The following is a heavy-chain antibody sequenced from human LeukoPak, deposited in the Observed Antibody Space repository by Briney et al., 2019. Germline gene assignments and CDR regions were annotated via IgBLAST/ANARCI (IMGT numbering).Heavy chain of an antibody. CDR2: ISYDGSNK. Sequence: PGRSLRLSCAASGFTFSSSGMHWVRQAPGKGLEWVAVISYDGSNKYYADSVKGRFTFSRDSSKNTLYLQMNSLRAEDTAVYYCAKEYCSNSVCHSLDYWGQGTLVTVSS. J-gene: IGHJ4*02. CDR1: GFTFSSSG. D-gene: IGHD2-8*01. V-gene: IGHV3-30*18. CDR3: AKEYCSNSVCHSLDY.